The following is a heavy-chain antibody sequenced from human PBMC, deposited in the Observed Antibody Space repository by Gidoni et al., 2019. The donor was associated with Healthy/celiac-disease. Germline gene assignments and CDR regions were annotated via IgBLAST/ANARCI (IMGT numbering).Heavy chain of an antibody. CDR2: INHCGST. Sequence: QVQLQQWGAGLLKPSEPLSLTCAVYGGSFSGYYWCWIRQPPGKGLEWIGEINHCGSTNYNPSLKSRVTISVDTSKNQFSLKLSSVTAADTAVYYCARGRRGYSYGYSSWFDPWGQGTLVTVSS. D-gene: IGHD5-18*01. J-gene: IGHJ5*02. CDR3: ARGRRGYSYGYSSWFDP. V-gene: IGHV4-34*01. CDR1: GGSFSGYY.